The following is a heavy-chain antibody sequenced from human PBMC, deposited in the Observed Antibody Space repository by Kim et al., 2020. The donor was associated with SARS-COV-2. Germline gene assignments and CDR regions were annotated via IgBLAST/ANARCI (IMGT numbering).Heavy chain of an antibody. J-gene: IGHJ6*03. Sequence: GGSLRLSCAASGFTFSSYWMHWVRQAPGKGLVWVSRINSDGSSTSYADSVKGRFTISRDNAKNTLYLQMNSLRAEDTAVYYCARVAGFTMFGVVPGNYYYMDVGGNGTTVTGSS. CDR1: GFTFSSYW. CDR3: ARVAGFTMFGVVPGNYYYMDV. D-gene: IGHD3-3*01. V-gene: IGHV3-74*01. CDR2: INSDGSST.